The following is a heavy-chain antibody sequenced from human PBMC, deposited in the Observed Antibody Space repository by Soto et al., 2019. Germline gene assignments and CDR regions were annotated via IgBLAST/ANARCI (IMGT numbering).Heavy chain of an antibody. CDR3: ARDPTPYYYDSSGYYSGY. V-gene: IGHV4-31*03. J-gene: IGHJ4*02. CDR2: IYYSGST. Sequence: QVQLQESGPGLVKPSQTLSLTCTVSGGSISSGGYYWSWIRQHPGKGLEWIGYIYYSGSTYYNPSLKSRVTISVDTSKKQFSLKLSSVTAADTAVYYCARDPTPYYYDSSGYYSGYWGQGTLVTVSS. D-gene: IGHD3-22*01. CDR1: GGSISSGGYY.